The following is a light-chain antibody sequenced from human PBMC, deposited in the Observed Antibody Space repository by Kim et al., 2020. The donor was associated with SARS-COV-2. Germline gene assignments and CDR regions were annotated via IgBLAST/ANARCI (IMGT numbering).Light chain of an antibody. CDR2: GQN. CDR3: NSRDTSTTHWV. Sequence: SSELTQDPPVSVALGQTVRITCQGESLRRYYVSRYQQKPGQAPLLVIYGQNSRPSGIPDRFSGSNSGNTASLTITGAQAEDEADYYCNSRDTSTTHWVFGGGTQLTVL. CDR1: SLRRYY. V-gene: IGLV3-19*01. J-gene: IGLJ2*01.